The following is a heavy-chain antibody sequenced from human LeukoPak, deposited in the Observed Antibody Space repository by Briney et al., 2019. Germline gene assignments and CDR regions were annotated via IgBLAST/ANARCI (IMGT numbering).Heavy chain of an antibody. CDR1: GFTFDDYA. CDR2: ISWNSGSI. D-gene: IGHD2-15*01. CDR3: ASSGASP. V-gene: IGHV3-9*01. J-gene: IGHJ5*02. Sequence: GGSLRLSCAASGFTFDDYAMHWVRHAPGKGLEWVSGISWNSGSIGYADSVKGRFTISRDNAKNSLYLQMNSLRAEDTALYYCASSGASPWGQGTLVTVSS.